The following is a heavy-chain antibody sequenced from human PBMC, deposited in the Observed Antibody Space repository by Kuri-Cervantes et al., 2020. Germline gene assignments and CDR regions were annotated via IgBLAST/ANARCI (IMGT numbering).Heavy chain of an antibody. V-gene: IGHV1-8*01. D-gene: IGHD6-6*01. J-gene: IGHJ2*01. Sequence: ASVKVSCNASGYTFTNYDIHWVRQATGQGLEWMGWMNPKNGNTGYAQKFQGRVIMTGNTSIRTAYMDLSSLRSGDTAVYYCARDRIKRPYSSSSEYFDLWGRGTLVTVSS. CDR3: ARDRIKRPYSSSSEYFDL. CDR2: MNPKNGNT. CDR1: GYTFTNYD.